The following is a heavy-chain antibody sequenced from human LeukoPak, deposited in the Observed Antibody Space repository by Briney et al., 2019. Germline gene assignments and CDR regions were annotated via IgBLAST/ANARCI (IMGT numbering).Heavy chain of an antibody. V-gene: IGHV3-33*01. Sequence: RGSLRLSCAASGFTFSDYVMHWVRQAPGRGLEWVAVIWYDGGNTYSAHSVGGRFTISRDNSKNTLNLQMNSLRAEDTAVYYCARDPGSGWAQDFWGQGTLVTVSS. CDR3: ARDPGSGWAQDF. CDR1: GFTFSDYV. J-gene: IGHJ4*02. CDR2: IWYDGGNT. D-gene: IGHD6-19*01.